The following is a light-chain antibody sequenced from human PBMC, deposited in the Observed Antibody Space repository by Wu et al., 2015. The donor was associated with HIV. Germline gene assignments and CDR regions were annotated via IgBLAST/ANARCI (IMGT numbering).Light chain of an antibody. Sequence: EVVMTQSPATLSVSPEERATLSCGTSQSVSNSLAWYQHKPGQGPRLLIYGSFTRASGTPARFSGSGSGTEFTLTISDIQSEDFAVYYCQHYHNWPPWTFGQGTKVEMK. CDR1: QSVSNS. J-gene: IGKJ1*01. CDR2: GSF. CDR3: QHYHNWPPWT. V-gene: IGKV3-15*01.